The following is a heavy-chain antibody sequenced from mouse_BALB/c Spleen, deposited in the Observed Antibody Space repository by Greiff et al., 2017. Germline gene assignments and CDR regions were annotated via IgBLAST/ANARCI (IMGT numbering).Heavy chain of an antibody. CDR2: ISDGGSYT. CDR1: GFTFSDYY. J-gene: IGHJ4*01. V-gene: IGHV5-4*02. CDR3: ARGARATRYWYAMDY. D-gene: IGHD3-1*01. Sequence: EVKLVESGGGLVKPGGSLKLSCAASGFTFSDYYMYWVRQTPEKRLEWVATISDGGSYTYYPDSVKGRFTISRDNAKNNLYLQMSSLRSEDTAMYYCARGARATRYWYAMDYWGQGTSVTVSS.